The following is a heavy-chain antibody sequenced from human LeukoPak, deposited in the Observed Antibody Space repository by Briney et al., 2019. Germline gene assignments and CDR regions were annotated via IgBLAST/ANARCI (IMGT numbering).Heavy chain of an antibody. Sequence: GGSLRLSCAASGSTFSSYSMNWVRQAPGKGLEWVSSISSSSSYIYYADSVKGRFTISRDNAKNSLYLQMNSLRAEDTAVYYCARSIAVAGPAPYWGQGTLVTVSS. CDR1: GSTFSSYS. J-gene: IGHJ4*02. V-gene: IGHV3-21*01. CDR2: ISSSSSYI. D-gene: IGHD6-19*01. CDR3: ARSIAVAGPAPY.